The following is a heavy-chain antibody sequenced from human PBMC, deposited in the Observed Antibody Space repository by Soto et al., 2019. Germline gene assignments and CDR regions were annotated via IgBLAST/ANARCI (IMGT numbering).Heavy chain of an antibody. CDR2: ISYDGNNK. D-gene: IGHD5-12*01. CDR1: GFSFSNYA. J-gene: IGHJ6*02. V-gene: IGHV3-30-3*01. Sequence: QVQLVESGGGVVQPGRSLRLSCAASGFSFSNYAVHWVRQAPGKGLEWVAVISYDGNNKYYADSVKGRFTISRDNSKNTLYLQRNSLRAEDTAVYYCARERWLQPPYYYYSMDVWGQGTTVTVSS. CDR3: ARERWLQPPYYYYSMDV.